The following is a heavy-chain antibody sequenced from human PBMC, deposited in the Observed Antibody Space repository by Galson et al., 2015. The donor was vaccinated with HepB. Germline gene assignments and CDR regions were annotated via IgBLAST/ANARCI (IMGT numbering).Heavy chain of an antibody. J-gene: IGHJ4*02. Sequence: SLRLSCAASGFTFSSYWMSWVRQAPGKGLEWVANIKQDGSEKYYVDSVKGRFTISRDNAKNSLYLQMNSLRAEDTAVHYCAREIAAAADFDYWGQGTLVTVSS. CDR3: AREIAAAADFDY. D-gene: IGHD6-13*01. CDR2: IKQDGSEK. V-gene: IGHV3-7*03. CDR1: GFTFSSYW.